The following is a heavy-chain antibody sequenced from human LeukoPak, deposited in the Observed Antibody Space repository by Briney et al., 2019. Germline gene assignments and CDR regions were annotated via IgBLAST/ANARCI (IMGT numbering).Heavy chain of an antibody. CDR2: ISTYNGNT. Sequence: ASVKVSCKASGYTFTSYGISWVRQAPGQGLEWLGWISTYNGNTHYAQKLQGRVTMTTDTSTTTAYMELRSLISDDTAVYYCARDYRTGFDYWGQGTLVTVSS. V-gene: IGHV1-18*01. CDR1: GYTFTSYG. CDR3: ARDYRTGFDY. D-gene: IGHD7-27*01. J-gene: IGHJ4*02.